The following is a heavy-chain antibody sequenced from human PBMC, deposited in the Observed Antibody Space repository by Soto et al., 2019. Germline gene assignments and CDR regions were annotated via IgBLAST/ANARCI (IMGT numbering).Heavy chain of an antibody. V-gene: IGHV4-59*01. D-gene: IGHD2-15*01. CDR2: IYYSGST. J-gene: IGHJ4*02. Sequence: SETLSLTCTVSGGSISTCYWSWSRQPPGKGLEWIGYIYYSGSTNSNPSLKSRVTISVDTSKNQFSLKLSSVTAADTAVYYCARGYCSGGSCSHWFYFAYWGLG. CDR1: GGSISTCY. CDR3: ARGYCSGGSCSHWFYFAY.